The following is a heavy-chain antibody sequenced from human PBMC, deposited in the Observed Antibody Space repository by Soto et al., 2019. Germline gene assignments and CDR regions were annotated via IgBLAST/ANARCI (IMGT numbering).Heavy chain of an antibody. V-gene: IGHV4-31*03. J-gene: IGHJ5*02. Sequence: SETLSLTCSVSGAALNSGNYYWSWIRQVPGKGLEWIGHIYVTGAVDYNPSLRDRITISQDTSDRQFSLNLRLVTAADTAVYYCARLRIATNNYKWFDPWGQGTPVTVSS. CDR1: GAALNSGNYY. D-gene: IGHD2-21*01. CDR2: IYVTGAV. CDR3: ARLRIATNNYKWFDP.